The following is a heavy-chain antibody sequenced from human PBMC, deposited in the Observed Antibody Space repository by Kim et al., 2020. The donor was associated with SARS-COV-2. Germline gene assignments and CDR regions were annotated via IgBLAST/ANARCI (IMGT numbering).Heavy chain of an antibody. J-gene: IGHJ4*02. Sequence: TKYAQKFQDRVTLTNDTSTSTDYMELRSLISDDTAVYFCARDRDYRFDLWGQGTLVTVSS. CDR3: ARDRDYRFDL. CDR2: T. V-gene: IGHV1-18*01. D-gene: IGHD3-16*02.